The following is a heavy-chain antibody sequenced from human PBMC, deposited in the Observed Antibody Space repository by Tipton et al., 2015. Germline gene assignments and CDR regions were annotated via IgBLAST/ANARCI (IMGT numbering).Heavy chain of an antibody. J-gene: IGHJ2*01. CDR3: AKGDRTGDLYRYFDL. CDR2: ISYDGNDK. CDR1: GFTFSRYG. D-gene: IGHD7-27*01. Sequence: SLRLSCSASGFTFSRYGMHWVRQAPGKGLEWVAVISYDGNDKYYADSVKGRFTISRDSSKNTLYLQMNSLRGEDTAIYYCAKGDRTGDLYRYFDLWGRGTLVTVSS. V-gene: IGHV3-30*18.